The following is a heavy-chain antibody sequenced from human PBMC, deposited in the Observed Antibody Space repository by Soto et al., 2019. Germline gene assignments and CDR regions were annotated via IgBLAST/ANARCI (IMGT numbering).Heavy chain of an antibody. V-gene: IGHV5-51*01. CDR3: AGSIAKGQIDV. CDR1: RYTFTNYW. Sequence: GESLKLSCKLARYTFTNYWIGWVRQMPGKGLEWMGIIYPGDSDTKYNPSFQGQVTITADKSMTTAYLRWTSLKAEDTAMYYCAGSIAKGQIDVWGQGTMVTVSS. CDR2: IYPGDSDT. J-gene: IGHJ6*02.